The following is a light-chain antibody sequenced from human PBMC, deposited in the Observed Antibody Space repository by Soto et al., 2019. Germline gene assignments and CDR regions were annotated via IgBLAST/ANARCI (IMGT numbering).Light chain of an antibody. CDR1: SIDVGSYNL. CDR3: CSYAGSIVV. CDR2: EGS. V-gene: IGLV2-23*01. Sequence: QSVLTQPASVSGSPGQSITISCTGTSIDVGSYNLVSWYQQHPGKAPKLMIYEGSKRPSGVSNRFSGSKSGNTASLTISGLQAEDEADYYCCSYAGSIVVFGGGTKVTVL. J-gene: IGLJ2*01.